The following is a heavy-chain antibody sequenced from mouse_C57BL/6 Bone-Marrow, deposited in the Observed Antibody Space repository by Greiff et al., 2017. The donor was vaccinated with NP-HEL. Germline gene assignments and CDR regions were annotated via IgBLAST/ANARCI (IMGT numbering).Heavy chain of an antibody. V-gene: IGHV1-54*01. CDR1: GYAFTNYL. CDR3: ARVWLLRGYAMDY. J-gene: IGHJ4*01. CDR2: INPGSGGT. Sequence: QVQLQQSGAELVRPGTSVKVSCKASGYAFTNYLIEWVKQRPGQGLEWIGVINPGSGGTNYNEKFKGKATLTADKSSSTAYMQLSSLTSEDSAVYFCARVWLLRGYAMDYWGQGTSVTVSS. D-gene: IGHD2-3*01.